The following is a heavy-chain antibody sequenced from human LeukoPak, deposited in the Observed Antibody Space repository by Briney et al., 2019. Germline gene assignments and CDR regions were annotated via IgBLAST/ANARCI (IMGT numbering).Heavy chain of an antibody. V-gene: IGHV3-23*01. Sequence: GGSLRLSCAASGFTFSIYAMSWVRQAPGKGLEWVSAISGGRDNTYYADSVKGRFTISRDNAKKSLYLQINSLRAEDTAVYYCARVTRGGYDGYFDYWGQGTLVTVSS. CDR1: GFTFSIYA. J-gene: IGHJ4*02. CDR3: ARVTRGGYDGYFDY. CDR2: ISGGRDNT. D-gene: IGHD5-12*01.